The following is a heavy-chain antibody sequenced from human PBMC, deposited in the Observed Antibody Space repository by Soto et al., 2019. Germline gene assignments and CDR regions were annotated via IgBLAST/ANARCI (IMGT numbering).Heavy chain of an antibody. J-gene: IGHJ5*02. CDR1: GCTLTELS. D-gene: IGHD2-8*01. V-gene: IGHV1-24*01. CDR3: ATLGGYCTNGVCPTNWFDP. Sequence: ASVKVSCKVYGCTLTELSMHWVRQAPGKGLEWMGGFDPEDGETIYAQKFQGRVTMTEDTSTDTAYMELSSLRSEDTAVYYCATLGGYCTNGVCPTNWFDPWGQGTLVTVSS. CDR2: FDPEDGET.